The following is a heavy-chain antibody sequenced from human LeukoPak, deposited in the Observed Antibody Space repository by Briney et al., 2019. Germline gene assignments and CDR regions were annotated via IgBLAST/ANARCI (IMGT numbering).Heavy chain of an antibody. D-gene: IGHD1-1*01. CDR2: IYYSGST. V-gene: IGHV4-59*01. CDR1: GGSISSYY. CDR3: ARGDGTTALGFDY. Sequence: SEILSLTCTVSGGSISSYYWSWIRQPPGKGLEWIGYIYYSGSTNYNPSLKSRVTISVDTSKNQFSLKLSSVTAADTAVYYCARGDGTTALGFDYWGQGTLVTVSS. J-gene: IGHJ4*02.